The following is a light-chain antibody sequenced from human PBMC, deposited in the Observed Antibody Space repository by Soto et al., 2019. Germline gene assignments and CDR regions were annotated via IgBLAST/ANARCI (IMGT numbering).Light chain of an antibody. Sequence: QSVLTQPASVSGSPGQSITISCTGTRRDVGGYIYVSWYQQHPGKVPKLMIYDVTSRPSGASYRCSGSKSGNTASLTISGLQADDDAHYYCSSYTTSSSYGFGTGTNVTVL. J-gene: IGLJ1*01. CDR3: SSYTTSSSYG. V-gene: IGLV2-14*01. CDR1: RRDVGGYIY. CDR2: DVT.